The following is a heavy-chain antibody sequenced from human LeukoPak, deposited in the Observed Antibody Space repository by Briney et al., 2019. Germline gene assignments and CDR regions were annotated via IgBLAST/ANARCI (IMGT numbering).Heavy chain of an antibody. CDR1: GFTFSSYW. CDR3: ARDLSGVTGYTYGRGIDY. CDR2: IRKDGSEK. D-gene: IGHD5-18*01. J-gene: IGHJ4*02. V-gene: IGHV3-7*01. Sequence: GGSLRLSCAASGFTFSSYWMSWVRQAPGKGLEWVANIRKDGSEKYYVDSVKGRFTISRDNAKTSLYLQMNSLRAEDTAVYYCARDLSGVTGYTYGRGIDYWGQGTLVTVSS.